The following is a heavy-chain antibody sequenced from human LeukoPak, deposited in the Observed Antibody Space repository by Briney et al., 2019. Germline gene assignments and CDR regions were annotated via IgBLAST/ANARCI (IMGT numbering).Heavy chain of an antibody. CDR1: GFTFTNYA. D-gene: IGHD4-17*01. CDR3: ARGGHYGQPNYFDY. CDR2: ISVNGGTT. J-gene: IGHJ4*02. V-gene: IGHV3-23*01. Sequence: GGSLRLSCAASGFTFTNYAMSWVRQAPGKGLEWVSLISVNGGTTHYADSVKGRFTISRDNAKNSLYLQMNSLRAEDTAVYYCARGGHYGQPNYFDYWGQGTLVTVSS.